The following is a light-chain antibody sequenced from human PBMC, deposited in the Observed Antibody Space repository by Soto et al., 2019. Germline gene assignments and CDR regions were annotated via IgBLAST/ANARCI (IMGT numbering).Light chain of an antibody. V-gene: IGKV1-39*01. CDR2: GTS. Sequence: DIQMTQSPSSLSASVGDRITITCRASQTVSSYLNWYQQKPGKAPKLLIYGTSTLKTGVPSRFSGSGSGTDFTLTISSLQPEDFAIYYCQQSFSTPQVTFGGGTKVEIK. J-gene: IGKJ4*01. CDR1: QTVSSY. CDR3: QQSFSTPQVT.